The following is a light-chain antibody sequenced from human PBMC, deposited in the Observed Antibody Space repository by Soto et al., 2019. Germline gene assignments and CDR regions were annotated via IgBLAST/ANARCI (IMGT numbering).Light chain of an antibody. V-gene: IGLV1-51*01. Sequence: QSVMTQPPSVSAAPGQKVTISCSGSSSNIGGNSVSWYQQLPGTAPKLLIYDDNKRPSGIPDRFSGSKSGTSATLGITGFQTGDEANYYCDSWDSSLGANVFGTGTKLT. CDR1: SSNIGGNS. CDR2: DDN. J-gene: IGLJ1*01. CDR3: DSWDSSLGANV.